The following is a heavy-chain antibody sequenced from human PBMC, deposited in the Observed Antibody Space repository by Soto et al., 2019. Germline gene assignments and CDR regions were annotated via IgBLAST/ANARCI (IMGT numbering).Heavy chain of an antibody. D-gene: IGHD3-16*01. CDR1: GFTFSTYW. CDR2: IKQDGGEI. V-gene: IGHV3-7*03. CDR3: ARSPGGFHYFDY. J-gene: IGHJ4*02. Sequence: PGGSLRLSCAASGFTFSTYWMSWVRQTPGKGLEWVATIKQDGGEIYYVDSVKGRFTISRDNAKNSLFLQMNSLRAEDTAVYYCARSPGGFHYFDYWGQGPLVTVSS.